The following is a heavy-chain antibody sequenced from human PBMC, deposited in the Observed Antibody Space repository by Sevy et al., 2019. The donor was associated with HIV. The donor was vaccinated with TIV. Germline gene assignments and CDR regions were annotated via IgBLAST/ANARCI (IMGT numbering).Heavy chain of an antibody. D-gene: IGHD6-13*01. CDR3: ARQGGSSEFGFPFDI. V-gene: IGHV4-59*08. CDR1: GGSISSYY. Sequence: SETLSLTCTVFGGSISSYYWSWIRQPPGKGLEWIGYMYYSGSTNYNPSLKSRVTTSADTSKNQFSLTLSPLTPADTAVYYCARQGGSSEFGFPFDIWGQGTMVTVSS. J-gene: IGHJ3*02. CDR2: MYYSGST.